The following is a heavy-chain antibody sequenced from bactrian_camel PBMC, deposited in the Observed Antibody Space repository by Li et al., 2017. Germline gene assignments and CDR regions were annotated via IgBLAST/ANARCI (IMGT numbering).Heavy chain of an antibody. CDR2: IHEDGST. V-gene: IGHV3S55*01. J-gene: IGHJ4*01. CDR1: GVTFDDAA. D-gene: IGHD5*01. Sequence: HVQLVESGGGSVQAGDALKLSCAASGVTFDDAAMGWYRQGPGNECELVASIHEDGSTAYADSVKGRFTISEDYDKNMVYLQMNSLRAGDTAVYYCAAGLFADFGLGLGTQVTVS.